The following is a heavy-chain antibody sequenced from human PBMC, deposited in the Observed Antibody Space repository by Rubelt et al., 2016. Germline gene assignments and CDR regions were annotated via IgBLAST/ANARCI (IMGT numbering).Heavy chain of an antibody. CDR1: GFTFSSYA. CDR2: ISYDGSIK. CDR3: ARDYSSRWTYCFDH. Sequence: EEGGGLVQPGGSLRLSCAASGFTFSSYAMSWVRQAPGKGLEWVAVISYDGSIKYYSDSVKGRYTISRDNSKNTLYLQMNSLRAEDTAVYYCARDYSSRWTYCFDHWGQGTLVTVSS. J-gene: IGHJ4*02. D-gene: IGHD6-13*01. V-gene: IGHV3-30*04.